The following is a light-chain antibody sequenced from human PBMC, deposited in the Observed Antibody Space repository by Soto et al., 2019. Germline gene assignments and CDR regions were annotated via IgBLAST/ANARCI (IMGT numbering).Light chain of an antibody. CDR3: QKYNNWPQT. V-gene: IGKV3-15*01. Sequence: VMTQAPATLSVSPGERATLSCRASQTINNNVSWYQLKDGQVPRLLIYGASTRAADVPARFSGGGSGTEFTLTIRSLQSEDFAEYHCQKYNNWPQTFGQGNTGDIK. J-gene: IGKJ1*01. CDR2: GAS. CDR1: QTINNN.